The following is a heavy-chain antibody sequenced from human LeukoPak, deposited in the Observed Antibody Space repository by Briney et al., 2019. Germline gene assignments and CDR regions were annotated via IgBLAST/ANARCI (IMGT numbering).Heavy chain of an antibody. CDR1: VSTITGYN. Sequence: ALVKLSCKPAVSTITGYNLDWVRQAHVPLQEWTGRINPNSGGTNYAKKYQGRVTMARDASISTAYMELSRLRSDDTAVYYCARGIQNWAKDYWGQGTLVTVSS. V-gene: IGHV1-2*02. CDR3: ARGIQNWAKDY. J-gene: IGHJ4*02. D-gene: IGHD7-27*01. CDR2: INPNSGGT.